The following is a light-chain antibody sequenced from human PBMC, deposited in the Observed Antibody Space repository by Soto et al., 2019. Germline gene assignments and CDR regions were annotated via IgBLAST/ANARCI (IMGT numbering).Light chain of an antibody. CDR3: QTWGTGSVV. CDR2: LNTDGSH. V-gene: IGLV4-69*01. Sequence: QTVVTQSPSASASLGAAVKLTCTLSSGHSDYAIAWHQQQPEKGPRYLMNLNTDGSHSKGDGIPDRFSGSSSGAERYLTISSLQSEDEADYYCQTWGTGSVVFGGGTKLTVL. CDR1: SGHSDYA. J-gene: IGLJ2*01.